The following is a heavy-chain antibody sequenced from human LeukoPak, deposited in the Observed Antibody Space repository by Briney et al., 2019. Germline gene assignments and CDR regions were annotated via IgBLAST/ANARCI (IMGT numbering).Heavy chain of an antibody. CDR1: GFRFSSYA. CDR3: AKDRSLGRLVHEAFDV. Sequence: PGGSLRLSCAASGFRFSSYAMSWVRQAPGQGLEWVSTISGSSHSRTDYADSVKGRFTISRDNSQNTLFLQVDTLRVEDTATYYCAKDRSLGRLVHEAFDVWGQGQWSSSLQ. CDR2: ISGSSHSRT. V-gene: IGHV3-23*01. D-gene: IGHD3-16*01. J-gene: IGHJ3*01.